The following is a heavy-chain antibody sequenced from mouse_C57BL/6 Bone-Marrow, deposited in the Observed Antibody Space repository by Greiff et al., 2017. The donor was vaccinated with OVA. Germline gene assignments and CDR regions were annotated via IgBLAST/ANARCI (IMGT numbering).Heavy chain of an antibody. Sequence: VKLEQSGGGLVQPGGSVKLSCAASGFTFSNYYMHWVRQTPEQRLEWVAYISHGGGSTNYPDTVKGRFTIPRDNAKNTLYLQLSRLKSEDTAMYYWARPYDCGSSYDSYAMDYWGQGTSVTVSS. CDR2: ISHGGGST. D-gene: IGHD1-1*01. J-gene: IGHJ4*01. V-gene: IGHV5-12*01. CDR3: ARPYDCGSSYDSYAMDY. CDR1: GFTFSNYY.